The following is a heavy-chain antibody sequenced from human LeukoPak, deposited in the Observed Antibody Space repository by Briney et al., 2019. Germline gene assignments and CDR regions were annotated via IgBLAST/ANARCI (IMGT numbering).Heavy chain of an antibody. Sequence: GGSLRLSCAASGFTFSSYSMNWVRQAPGKGLEWVSYISSSSSTIYYADSVKGRFTISRDNAKNSLYLQMNSLRAEDTAVYYCARDGDSYYFDYWGQGTLVTVSS. D-gene: IGHD7-27*01. CDR3: ARDGDSYYFDY. CDR2: ISSSSSTI. V-gene: IGHV3-48*04. CDR1: GFTFSSYS. J-gene: IGHJ4*02.